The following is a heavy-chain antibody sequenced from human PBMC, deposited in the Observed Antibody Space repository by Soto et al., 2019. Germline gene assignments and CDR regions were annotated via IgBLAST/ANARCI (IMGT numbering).Heavy chain of an antibody. CDR2: ISSSTSYI. D-gene: IGHD6-19*01. V-gene: IGHV3-21*01. CDR1: GFTFSSYS. CDR3: ARFAVAGKFFDY. Sequence: EVQLVESGGGLVKPGGSLRLSCAASGFTFSSYSMNWVRQAPGKGLEWVSSISSSTSYIYYADSVKGQITISRDNAKNSLYLQMNSLRAEDTAVYYCARFAVAGKFFDYWGQGTLVTVSS. J-gene: IGHJ4*02.